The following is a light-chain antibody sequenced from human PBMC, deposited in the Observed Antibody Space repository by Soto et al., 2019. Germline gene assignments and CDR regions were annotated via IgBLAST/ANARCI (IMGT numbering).Light chain of an antibody. J-gene: IGLJ1*01. Sequence: QSVLTQPPSASGTPGQRVTISCSGSSANIGRDYIYCYQRLQGAAPKLLMHRNKQRPSGVSGRFSGSKSGNTASLTISGLQAEDEADYYCCSFTSSNTHVFGTGTKLTVL. CDR3: CSFTSSNTHV. V-gene: IGLV1-47*01. CDR1: SANIGRDY. CDR2: RNK.